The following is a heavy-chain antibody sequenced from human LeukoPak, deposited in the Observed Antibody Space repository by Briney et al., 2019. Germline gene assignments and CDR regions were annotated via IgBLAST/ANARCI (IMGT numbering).Heavy chain of an antibody. V-gene: IGHV4-30-2*01. CDR1: GGSISSGGYY. D-gene: IGHD6-19*01. J-gene: IGHJ4*02. CDR2: IYHSGST. CDR3: ARDLIRLNYFDY. Sequence: PSQTLSLTCTVSGGSISSGGYYWSWIRQPPGKGLEWIGYIYHSGSTYYNPSLKSRVTISVDRSKNQFSLKLSSVTAADTAVYYCARDLIRLNYFDYWGQGTLVTVSS.